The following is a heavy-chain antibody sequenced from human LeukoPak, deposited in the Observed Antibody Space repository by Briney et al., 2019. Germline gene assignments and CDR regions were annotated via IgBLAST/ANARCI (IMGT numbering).Heavy chain of an antibody. CDR1: GDSISTYY. D-gene: IGHD6-13*01. J-gene: IGHJ5*02. V-gene: IGHV4-4*08. CDR2: IYPTGST. Sequence: KPSETLSLTCTVSGDSISTYYWSWIRQPPGKGLEWIGNIYPTGSTYYNPSLKSRVTISVDTSKNQFSLKVSSVSAADTAVYYCARAYSSSWYWNWFDPWGQGTLVTVSS. CDR3: ARAYSSSWYWNWFDP.